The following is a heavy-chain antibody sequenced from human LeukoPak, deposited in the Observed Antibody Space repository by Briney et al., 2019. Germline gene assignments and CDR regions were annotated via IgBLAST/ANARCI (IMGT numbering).Heavy chain of an antibody. Sequence: SPGGSLRLSCAASGYTFSSYSMNWVRQAPGKGLEWVSSISSSSSYIYYADSVKGRFTISRDNAKNSLYLQMNSLRAEDTAVYYCARGGQPDGDYYYYMDVWGKGTTVTVSS. CDR3: ARGGQPDGDYYYYMDV. J-gene: IGHJ6*03. CDR2: ISSSSSYI. CDR1: GYTFSSYS. V-gene: IGHV3-21*01. D-gene: IGHD3-16*01.